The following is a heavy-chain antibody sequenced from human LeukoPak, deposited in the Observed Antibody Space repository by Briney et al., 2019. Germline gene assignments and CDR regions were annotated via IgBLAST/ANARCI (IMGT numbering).Heavy chain of an antibody. CDR3: ARDLFSGSYSFDY. D-gene: IGHD1-26*01. Sequence: PGGSLRLSCAASGITFSSYDMHWVRQAPGKGLEWVAVISYDGSVKYDADSVNGRFTISGDKSKNTLYLQMNSLRAEDTAVYYCARDLFSGSYSFDYWGQGTLVTVSS. CDR1: GITFSSYD. CDR2: ISYDGSVK. J-gene: IGHJ4*02. V-gene: IGHV3-30-3*01.